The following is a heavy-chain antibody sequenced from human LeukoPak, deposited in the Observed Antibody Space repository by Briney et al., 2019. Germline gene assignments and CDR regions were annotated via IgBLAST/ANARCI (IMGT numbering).Heavy chain of an antibody. V-gene: IGHV3-74*01. D-gene: IGHD2-8*02. Sequence: GGSLRLSCAASGFSLSGYWMHWVRQAPGKGLVWVSRISPEGSGTTYADSVKGRFTISRDNSKNTLYLQMNSLRDEDAAVYHCTRVQAGRSGLMDVWGRGTTVTVS. CDR3: TRVQAGRSGLMDV. J-gene: IGHJ6*02. CDR2: ISPEGSGT. CDR1: GFSLSGYW.